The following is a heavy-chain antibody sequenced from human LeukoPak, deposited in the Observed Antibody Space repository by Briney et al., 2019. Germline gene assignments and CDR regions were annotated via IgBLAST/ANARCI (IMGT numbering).Heavy chain of an antibody. CDR2: MYSSGST. Sequence: LRLSCAASGFTFSDYYMSWIRQPPGKGLEWIGSMYSSGSTYYNPSLKSRVTISVDTSKNQFSLKLSSVTAADTAVYYCARSGSGYLRYYFDYWGQGTLVTVSS. CDR1: GFTFSDYY. J-gene: IGHJ4*02. V-gene: IGHV4-38-2*01. CDR3: ARSGSGYLRYYFDY. D-gene: IGHD5-12*01.